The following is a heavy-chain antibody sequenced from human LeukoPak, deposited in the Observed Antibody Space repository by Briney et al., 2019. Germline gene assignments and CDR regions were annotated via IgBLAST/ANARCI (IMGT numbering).Heavy chain of an antibody. D-gene: IGHD6-19*01. Sequence: PGRSLRLSCAASGFTFDDYAMHWVRQVPGKGLEWVSGISWNSGNIGYADSVKGRFTISRDNAKNSLYLQMNTVRAEDTAVYYCVKGPRPDITVAHTVENWGQGTLVTVSS. CDR3: VKGPRPDITVAHTVEN. CDR2: ISWNSGNI. V-gene: IGHV3-9*01. CDR1: GFTFDDYA. J-gene: IGHJ4*02.